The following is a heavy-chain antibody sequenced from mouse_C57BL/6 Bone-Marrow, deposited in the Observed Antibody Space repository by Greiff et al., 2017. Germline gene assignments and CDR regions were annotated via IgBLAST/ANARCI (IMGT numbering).Heavy chain of an antibody. CDR2: IYPRSGNT. V-gene: IGHV1-81*01. CDR1: GYTFTSYG. CDR3: ARLDDGYYYFDY. J-gene: IGHJ2*01. D-gene: IGHD2-3*01. Sequence: VQLQQSGAELARPGASVKLSCKASGYTFTSYGISWVKQRTGQGLEWIGEIYPRSGNTYYNEKFKGKATLTADKSSSTAYMELRSLTSEDPAVYFCARLDDGYYYFDYWGQGTTLTVSS.